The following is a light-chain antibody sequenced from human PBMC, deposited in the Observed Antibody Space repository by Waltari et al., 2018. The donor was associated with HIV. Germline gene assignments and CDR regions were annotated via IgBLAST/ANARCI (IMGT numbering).Light chain of an antibody. V-gene: IGKV3-20*01. CDR3: QQYGSSPWT. CDR1: QSIISNY. J-gene: IGKJ1*01. CDR2: GVS. Sequence: EIVLTQSPGTLSLSPGERATLSCRASQSIISNYLAWYQQKPGQAPGLLIYGVSRRATGIPDRFSGSGSVTDFTLTISRLEPEDFAVYYCQQYGSSPWTFGQGTKVEIK.